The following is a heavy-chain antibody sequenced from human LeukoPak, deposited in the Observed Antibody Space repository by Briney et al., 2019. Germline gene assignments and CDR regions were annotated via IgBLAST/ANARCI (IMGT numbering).Heavy chain of an antibody. CDR1: GYSFSNYY. D-gene: IGHD4-17*01. Sequence: SVKVSYKASGYSFSNYYMHWLRQAPGQGLEWMGIINPSGDSTTYAQKFQGRLTMTRDTSTRRVYRELSSLRSDDTAVYYCARENDYGNNWFEPWGQGTLVTVSS. J-gene: IGHJ5*02. V-gene: IGHV1-46*01. CDR2: INPSGDST. CDR3: ARENDYGNNWFEP.